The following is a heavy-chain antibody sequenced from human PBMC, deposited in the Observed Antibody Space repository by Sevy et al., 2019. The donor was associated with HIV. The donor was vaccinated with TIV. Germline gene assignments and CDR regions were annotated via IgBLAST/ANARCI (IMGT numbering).Heavy chain of an antibody. CDR1: GVSVTSDTYY. Sequence: SETLSLTCAVSGVSVTSDTYYWSWIRQPPGKGLEWIGYVYHTGSTNYSPSFKSRVTISIDTSKNQFSLRLFSVAAADTAMYYCAREPYFSDKSGYFWDYWGQGILVTVSS. CDR2: VYHTGST. V-gene: IGHV4-61*01. CDR3: AREPYFSDKSGYFWDY. D-gene: IGHD3-22*01. J-gene: IGHJ4*02.